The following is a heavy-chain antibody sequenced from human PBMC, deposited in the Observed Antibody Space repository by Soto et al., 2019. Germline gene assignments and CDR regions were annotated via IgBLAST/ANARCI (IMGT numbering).Heavy chain of an antibody. V-gene: IGHV1-8*01. CDR2: MNPNSGNT. J-gene: IGHJ4*02. Sequence: GASVKVSCKASGYTFTSYDINWVRQATGQGLEWMGWMNPNSGNTGSAQKFQGRVTMTRDTSTSTAYMELSSLSSEDTGVYYCARTWGSIDYWGRGTLVTVSS. CDR1: GYTFTSYD. CDR3: ARTWGSIDY. D-gene: IGHD3-16*01.